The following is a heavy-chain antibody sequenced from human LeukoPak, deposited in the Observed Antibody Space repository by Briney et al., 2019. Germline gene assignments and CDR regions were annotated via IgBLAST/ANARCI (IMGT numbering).Heavy chain of an antibody. CDR3: ARASGYCSSTSCSRSPFDP. D-gene: IGHD2-2*01. CDR1: GYTFTSYG. V-gene: IGHV1-18*01. CDR2: VSAYNGNT. Sequence: ASVKVSCKASGYTFTSYGISWVRQAPGQGLEWMGWVSAYNGNTNYAQKLQGRVTMTTDTSTSTAYMELRSLRSDDTAVYYCARASGYCSSTSCSRSPFDPWGQGTLVTVSS. J-gene: IGHJ5*02.